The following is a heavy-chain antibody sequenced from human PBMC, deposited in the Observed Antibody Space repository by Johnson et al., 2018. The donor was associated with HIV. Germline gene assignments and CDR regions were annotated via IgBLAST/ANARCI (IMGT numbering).Heavy chain of an antibody. D-gene: IGHD5-18*01. CDR2: ISSSGSTI. J-gene: IGHJ3*02. CDR1: GFTFSDYY. CDR3: ARGPVDTAMGNDAFDI. Sequence: QVQLVESGGGLVKPGGSLRLSCAASGFTFSDYYMSWIRQAPGKGLEWVSYISSSGSTIYYADPVKGRFTISRDNAKNLVYLQMNSLRAEDTAVYYCARGPVDTAMGNDAFDIWGKGTMVTVSS. V-gene: IGHV3-11*04.